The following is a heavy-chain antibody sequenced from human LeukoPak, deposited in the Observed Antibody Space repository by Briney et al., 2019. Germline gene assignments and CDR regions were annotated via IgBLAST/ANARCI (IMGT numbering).Heavy chain of an antibody. CDR2: IYYSGTT. CDR1: GGSITSGGYY. CDR3: ARDVTGGSYFDY. V-gene: IGHV4-31*11. D-gene: IGHD1-26*01. J-gene: IGHJ4*02. Sequence: PSETLSLTCAVSGGSITSGGYYWSWIRQHPGKGLERIGSIYYSGTTYYNPSLKSRVTMSIDTSKNQFSLKLISVTAADTAVYYCARDVTGGSYFDYWGQGTLVTVSS.